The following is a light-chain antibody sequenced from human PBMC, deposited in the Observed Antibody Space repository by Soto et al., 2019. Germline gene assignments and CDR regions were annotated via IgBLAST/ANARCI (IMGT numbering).Light chain of an antibody. CDR2: ASS. V-gene: IGKV1-39*01. Sequence: DIQMTQSPSSLSASVGDRVTITCRASQSISKYLNWYQQKPGKAPKLLIFASSSLQSGVPSRFSGSGSRTDFTLTISSLQPEDFATYYCQQSYSTLGYTFGQGTKLEIK. J-gene: IGKJ2*01. CDR3: QQSYSTLGYT. CDR1: QSISKY.